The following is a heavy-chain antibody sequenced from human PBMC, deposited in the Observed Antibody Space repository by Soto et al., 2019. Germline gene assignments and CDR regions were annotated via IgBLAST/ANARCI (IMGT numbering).Heavy chain of an antibody. D-gene: IGHD1-26*01. CDR3: AKNQGVELVPLATVDWFDP. Sequence: GGALRLSCAASGFIFENFGMSWVRQAPGKGLEWISSISGSGFKKYYADSVKGRFTISRDNSKSTVYLELNNLSAEDTAVYHCAKNQGVELVPLATVDWFDPWGQGSVVTVSS. CDR1: GFIFENFG. CDR2: ISGSGFKK. V-gene: IGHV3-23*01. J-gene: IGHJ5*02.